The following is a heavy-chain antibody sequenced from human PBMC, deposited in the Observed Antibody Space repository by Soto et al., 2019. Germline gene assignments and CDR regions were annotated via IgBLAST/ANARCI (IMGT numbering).Heavy chain of an antibody. CDR3: ARGSMVRGVSKFDP. J-gene: IGHJ5*02. CDR2: ISGYNGKT. D-gene: IGHD3-10*01. Sequence: QVQLVQSGAEVEKPGASVKVSCKASGYTFTSYGISWVRQAPGQGLEWMGWISGYNGKTDYAQNLQGRVTMTTATSTSTAYMELRSLRSDDTAVYYCARGSMVRGVSKFDPWGQGTLVTVSS. V-gene: IGHV1-18*04. CDR1: GYTFTSYG.